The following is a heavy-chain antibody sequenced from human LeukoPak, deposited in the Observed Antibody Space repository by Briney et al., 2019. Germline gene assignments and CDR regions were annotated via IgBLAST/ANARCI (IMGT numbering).Heavy chain of an antibody. Sequence: PSETLSLTCTVSGYSISSGYYWGWIRQPPGKGLEWIGSIYHSGSTYYNPSLKSRVTISVDTSKNQLSLKLSSVTAADTAVYYCARDSPGKQWLVFKEISGNFDYWGQGTLVTVSS. CDR1: GYSISSGYY. V-gene: IGHV4-38-2*02. J-gene: IGHJ4*02. D-gene: IGHD6-19*01. CDR2: IYHSGST. CDR3: ARDSPGKQWLVFKEISGNFDY.